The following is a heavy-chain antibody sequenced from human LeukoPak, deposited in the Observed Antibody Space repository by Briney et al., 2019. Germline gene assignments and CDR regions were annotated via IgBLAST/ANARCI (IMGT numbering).Heavy chain of an antibody. CDR3: AKDRHSSGWLDDY. D-gene: IGHD6-19*01. CDR2: IRYDGSNT. V-gene: IGHV3-30*02. J-gene: IGHJ4*02. Sequence: GGSLKLSCAASGFTFSSYWMSWVRQAPGKGLEWVAFIRYDGSNTYYADSVKGRFTISRDNSKDTLYLQMVRLRAEDTAVYSCAKDRHSSGWLDDYWGQGTLVTVSS. CDR1: GFTFSSYW.